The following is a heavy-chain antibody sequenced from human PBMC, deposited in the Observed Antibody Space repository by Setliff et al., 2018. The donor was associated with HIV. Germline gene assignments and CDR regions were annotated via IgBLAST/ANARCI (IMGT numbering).Heavy chain of an antibody. Sequence: PGGSLRLSCAASGFTVSSNFMSWVRQAPGKGLEWVSVIYSGGSTFYVDSVKGRFTISRDNSKNTLYLQMNNLRVEDTAVYYCARRGRLGSTSRDYWGEGTLVTVSS. CDR3: ARRGRLGSTSRDY. CDR1: GFTVSSNF. V-gene: IGHV3-66*02. J-gene: IGHJ4*02. D-gene: IGHD7-27*01. CDR2: IYSGGST.